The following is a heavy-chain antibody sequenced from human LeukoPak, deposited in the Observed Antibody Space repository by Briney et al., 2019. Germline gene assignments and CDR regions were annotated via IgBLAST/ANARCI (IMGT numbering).Heavy chain of an antibody. J-gene: IGHJ6*03. CDR1: GFTFSSYG. Sequence: GGSLRLSCAASGFTFSSYGMHWVRQAPGKWLEWVAFIRYDGSNKYHADSVKGRFTISRDNSKNTLYLQMNSLRAEDTAVYYCARSWGRYTAWKYYYMDVWGKGTTVTVSS. V-gene: IGHV3-30*02. CDR3: ARSWGRYTAWKYYYMDV. CDR2: IRYDGSNK. D-gene: IGHD1-1*01.